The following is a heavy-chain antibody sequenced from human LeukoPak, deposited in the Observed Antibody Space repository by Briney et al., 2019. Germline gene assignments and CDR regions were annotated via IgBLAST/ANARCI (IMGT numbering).Heavy chain of an antibody. V-gene: IGHV3-66*01. CDR2: IYSGGGT. D-gene: IGHD6-6*01. J-gene: IGHJ4*02. Sequence: GGSLRLSCAASGVTVGNNYRNWVRQAPGKGLDWVSLIYSGGGTHYADSVKGRFTISRDNSKNTLYLQMNSLRVDDTAVYYCARDPPAVAANTYGWGQGTLVTVSS. CDR1: GVTVGNNY. CDR3: ARDPPAVAANTYG.